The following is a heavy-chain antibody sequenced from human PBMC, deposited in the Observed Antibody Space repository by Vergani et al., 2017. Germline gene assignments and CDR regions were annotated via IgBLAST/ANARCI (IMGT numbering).Heavy chain of an antibody. D-gene: IGHD2-2*01. CDR2: INTNTGNP. J-gene: IGHJ5*02. Sequence: QVQLVQSGSELKKPGASVKVSCKASGYTFTSYAMNWVRQAPGQGLEWMGWINTNTGNPTYAQGFTGRFVFSLDTSVSTAYLHISSLKAEDTAVYYCARGSPSAFLPYCSSTSCYYNWFDPWGQGTLVTVSS. CDR1: GYTFTSYA. CDR3: ARGSPSAFLPYCSSTSCYYNWFDP. V-gene: IGHV7-4-1*02.